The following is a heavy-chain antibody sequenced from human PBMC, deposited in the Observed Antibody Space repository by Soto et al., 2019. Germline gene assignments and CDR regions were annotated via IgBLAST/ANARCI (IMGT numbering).Heavy chain of an antibody. V-gene: IGHV3-23*01. J-gene: IGHJ6*02. Sequence: GGSLRLSCAASGFTFSSYAMSWVRQAPGKGLEWVSAISGSGGSTYYADSVKGRFAISRDNSKNTQYLQMNSLRAEDTAVYYCAKAPASYSVDGMDVWGQGTTVTVSS. D-gene: IGHD1-26*01. CDR1: GFTFSSYA. CDR3: AKAPASYSVDGMDV. CDR2: ISGSGGST.